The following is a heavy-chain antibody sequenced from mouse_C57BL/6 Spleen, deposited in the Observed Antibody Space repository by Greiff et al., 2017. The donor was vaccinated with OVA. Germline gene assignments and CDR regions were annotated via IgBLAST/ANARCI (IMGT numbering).Heavy chain of an antibody. CDR3: ARENSDYEGY. Sequence: VQLQQSGPELVKPGASVKISCKASGYTFTDYYMNWVKQSHGKSLEWIGDINPNNGGTSYNQKFKGKATLTVDKSSSTAYMELRSLTSEDSAVYYCARENSDYEGYWGQGTTLTVSS. V-gene: IGHV1-26*01. CDR2: INPNNGGT. CDR1: GYTFTDYY. J-gene: IGHJ2*01. D-gene: IGHD2-4*01.